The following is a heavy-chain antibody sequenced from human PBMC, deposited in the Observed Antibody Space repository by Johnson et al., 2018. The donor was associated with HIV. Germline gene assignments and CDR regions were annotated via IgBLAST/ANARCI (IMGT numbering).Heavy chain of an antibody. D-gene: IGHD3-3*01. J-gene: IGHJ3*02. CDR3: ANDFWSGSGI. Sequence: VQLVESGGGVVQPGGSLRLSCAASGFTFSSYGMHWVRQAPGKGLEWVAVIWYDGSNKYYADFVKGRFTISRDNSKSTMYLQLNSLRAEDTAVYYCANDFWSGSGIWGQGTMVTVSS. V-gene: IGHV3-33*06. CDR1: GFTFSSYG. CDR2: IWYDGSNK.